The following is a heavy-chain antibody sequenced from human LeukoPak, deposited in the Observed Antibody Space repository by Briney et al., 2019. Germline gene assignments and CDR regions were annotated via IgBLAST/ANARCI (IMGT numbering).Heavy chain of an antibody. D-gene: IGHD6-13*01. CDR1: GFTFSSYS. CDR3: ARDRRVSDY. Sequence: GGSLRLSCAASGFTFSSYSMNWVRQAPGKGLEWVSSISSSSSYIYYADSVTGRFTISRDNAKNSLYLQMDSLRAEDTAVYYCARDRRVSDYWGQGTLATVSS. CDR2: ISSSSSYI. J-gene: IGHJ4*02. V-gene: IGHV3-21*01.